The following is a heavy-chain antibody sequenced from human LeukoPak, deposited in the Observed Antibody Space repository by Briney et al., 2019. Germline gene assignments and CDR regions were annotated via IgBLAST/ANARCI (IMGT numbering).Heavy chain of an antibody. CDR1: GFTFSDYY. V-gene: IGHV3-11*04. J-gene: IGHJ4*02. Sequence: PGGSLRLSCAASGFTFSDYYMSWIRQAPGKGLEWVSYISSSGSTIYYADSMKGRFTISRDNAKNSLYLQMNSLRAEDTAVFYCARSVTYGDYYFDYWGQGSLVTVSS. CDR3: ARSVTYGDYYFDY. D-gene: IGHD4-17*01. CDR2: ISSSGSTI.